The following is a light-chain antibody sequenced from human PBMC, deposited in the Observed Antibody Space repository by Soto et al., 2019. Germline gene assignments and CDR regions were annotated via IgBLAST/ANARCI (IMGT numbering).Light chain of an antibody. Sequence: DIQMTQSPSTLSASVGDRFTITCRASQSISSWLAWYQQKPGKAPKLLIYKASTLEGEVPSRFSGSGSETEFTLTINSLQPDDSATYYCQQYHTYWWTFGQGTKVDI. CDR2: KAS. J-gene: IGKJ1*01. CDR1: QSISSW. V-gene: IGKV1-5*03. CDR3: QQYHTYWWT.